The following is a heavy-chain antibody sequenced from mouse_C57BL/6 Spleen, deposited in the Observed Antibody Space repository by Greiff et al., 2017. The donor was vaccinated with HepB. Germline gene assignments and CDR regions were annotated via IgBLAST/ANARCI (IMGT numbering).Heavy chain of an antibody. J-gene: IGHJ3*01. D-gene: IGHD2-5*01. CDR2: IDPSDSYT. V-gene: IGHV1-50*01. CDR1: GYTFTSYW. Sequence: VQLQQPGAELVKPGASVKLSCKASGYTFTSYWIQWVKQRPGQGLEWIGEIDPSDSYTNYNQKFKGKATLTVDTSSSTAYMQLSSLTSEDSAVYYCAKDSNYVRFAYWGQGTLVTVSA. CDR3: AKDSNYVRFAY.